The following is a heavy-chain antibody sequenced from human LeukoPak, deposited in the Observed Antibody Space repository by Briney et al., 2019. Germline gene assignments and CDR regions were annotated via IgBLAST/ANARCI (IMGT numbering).Heavy chain of an antibody. D-gene: IGHD2-2*01. CDR3: ARDSRGGGYCSSTRCTLHGPIDY. Sequence: SETLSLTCTVSGGSISSSSYYWGWIRQPPGKGLEWIGSIYYSGSTYYNPSLKSRVTISVDTSKNQFSLKLSSVTAADTAVYYCARDSRGGGYCSSTRCTLHGPIDYWGQGTLVTVSS. V-gene: IGHV4-39*07. CDR1: GGSISSSSYY. CDR2: IYYSGST. J-gene: IGHJ4*02.